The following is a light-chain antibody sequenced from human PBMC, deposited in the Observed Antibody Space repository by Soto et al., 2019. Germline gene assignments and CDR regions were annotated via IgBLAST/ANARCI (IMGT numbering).Light chain of an antibody. J-gene: IGKJ1*01. CDR1: QSVSSSY. CDR3: QQYGTAPWT. V-gene: IGKV3-20*01. Sequence: DIVMTQSPDSLAVSLGERATLSCRASQSVSSSYLAWYQQKPGQAPRLLLYGAYNRATGIPDRFSGSGSGTDFTLTISRLEPEDFAVYYCQQYGTAPWTFGQGTKVDIK. CDR2: GAY.